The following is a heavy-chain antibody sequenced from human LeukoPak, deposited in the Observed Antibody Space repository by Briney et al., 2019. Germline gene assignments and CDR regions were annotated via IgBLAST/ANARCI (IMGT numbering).Heavy chain of an antibody. J-gene: IGHJ4*02. CDR1: GVSFDDYY. CDR2: INHSGYT. CDR3: TSMTTGHDY. V-gene: IGHV4-34*04. D-gene: IGHD4-17*01. Sequence: SDTLSLTCAVSGVSFDDYYWACVRQTPGKGLEWIGEINHSGYTNDSPSLKSRATLSVDTSRKQFSLNLRSVTVADAGIYYCTSMTTGHDYWGQGTLVTVSS.